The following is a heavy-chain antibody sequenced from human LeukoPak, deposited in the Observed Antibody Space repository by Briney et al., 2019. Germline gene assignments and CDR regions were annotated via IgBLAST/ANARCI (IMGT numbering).Heavy chain of an antibody. Sequence: ASVKVSCKASGYTFTSYDINWVRQATGQGLEWMGWMNPNNGNTNYAQKLQGRVTMTTDTSTSTAYMELRSLRSDDTAVYYCARATYYYGSGSYLSDYWGQGTLVTVSS. CDR3: ARATYYYGSGSYLSDY. CDR1: GYTFTSYD. CDR2: MNPNNGNT. D-gene: IGHD3-10*01. V-gene: IGHV1-18*01. J-gene: IGHJ4*02.